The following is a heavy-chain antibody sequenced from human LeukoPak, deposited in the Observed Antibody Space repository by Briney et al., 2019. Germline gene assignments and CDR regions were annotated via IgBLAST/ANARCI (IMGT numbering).Heavy chain of an antibody. CDR3: AREAYYGGQSDY. Sequence: SVKVSCKASGGTFSSYAISWVRQAPGQGLEWMGGIIPIFGTANYAQKFQGRVTITTDESTSTAYMELSSLRSEDTAVYYCAREAYYGGQSDYWGQGTLVTVSS. J-gene: IGHJ4*02. D-gene: IGHD4-23*01. V-gene: IGHV1-69*05. CDR1: GGTFSSYA. CDR2: IIPIFGTA.